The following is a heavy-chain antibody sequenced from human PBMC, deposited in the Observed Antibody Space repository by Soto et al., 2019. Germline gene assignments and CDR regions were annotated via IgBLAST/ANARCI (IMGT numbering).Heavy chain of an antibody. V-gene: IGHV1-69*13. CDR1: GGSFSNFG. Sequence: SVKVSCKASGGSFSNFGISWVRQAPGQGLEWMGGIVPVFGRPSYAQRFRGRLTITADESTSTGYMELISPRSDDTAVYYCAREGSGYNFWGQGTQVTVSS. CDR2: IVPVFGRP. J-gene: IGHJ4*02. D-gene: IGHD5-12*01. CDR3: AREGSGYNF.